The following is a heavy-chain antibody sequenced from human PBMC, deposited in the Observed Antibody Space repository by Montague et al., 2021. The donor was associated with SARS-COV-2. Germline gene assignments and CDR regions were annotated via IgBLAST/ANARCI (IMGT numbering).Heavy chain of an antibody. Sequence: SLRLSCAASGFTFSSFAMHWVRQAPGKGLEWVALISYDGNDKYYADSVKGRFTISRGNSKNTLYLQMNSLGAEDTAVYYCARGVSIMVRGRRRFDYWGQGTSVTVSS. CDR3: ARGVSIMVRGRRRFDY. CDR1: GFTFSSFA. D-gene: IGHD3-10*01. J-gene: IGHJ4*02. V-gene: IGHV3-30*04. CDR2: ISYDGNDK.